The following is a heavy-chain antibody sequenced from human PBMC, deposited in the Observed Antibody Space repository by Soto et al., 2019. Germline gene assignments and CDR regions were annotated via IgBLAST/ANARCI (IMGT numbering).Heavy chain of an antibody. CDR3: ARAYSTSPSWFDP. CDR2: AYYRGST. V-gene: IGHV4-59*01. Sequence: QVQLQESGPGLVKPSETLSLTCTVSGGSISNYYWNWIRQPPGKRLEYIGYAYYRGSTNYNPSLESRVTISLDTSKDHLSLRVNSVTAADTAVDYCARAYSTSPSWFDPWGQGTLVIVSS. D-gene: IGHD6-6*01. CDR1: GGSISNYY. J-gene: IGHJ5*02.